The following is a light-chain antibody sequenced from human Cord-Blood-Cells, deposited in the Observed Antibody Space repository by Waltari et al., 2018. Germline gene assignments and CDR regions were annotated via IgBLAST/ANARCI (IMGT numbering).Light chain of an antibody. CDR2: EVS. V-gene: IGLV2-23*02. CDR3: CSYAGSSTLV. J-gene: IGLJ2*01. Sequence: QSALTQPASVSGSPGQSITISCTGPSSDAGSYTLVSWYQQPPGKAPKLIIYEVSKRPSGVSNRFSGSKSGNTASLTIAGLQAEDEADYYCCSYAGSSTLVFGGGTKLTVL. CDR1: SSDAGSYTL.